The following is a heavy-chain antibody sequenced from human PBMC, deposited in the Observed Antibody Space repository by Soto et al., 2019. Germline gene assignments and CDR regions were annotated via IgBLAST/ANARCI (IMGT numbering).Heavy chain of an antibody. CDR3: AHFSDLEWFDP. CDR1: GCSSRRYC. Sequence: SATLSLTCHLLGCSSRRYCWIWNLQSPGKGLEWIGYIFYTGSTPYNPFLKSRVTISIDTSKNQFSLKLSSLTAADTAVYYCAHFSDLEWFDPWGQGTLVTVSS. V-gene: IGHV4-59*01. D-gene: IGHD2-21*01. J-gene: IGHJ5*02. CDR2: IFYTGST.